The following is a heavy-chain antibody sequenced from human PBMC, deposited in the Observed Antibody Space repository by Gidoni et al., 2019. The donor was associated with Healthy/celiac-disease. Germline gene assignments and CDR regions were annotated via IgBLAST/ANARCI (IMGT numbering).Heavy chain of an antibody. D-gene: IGHD1-26*01. CDR1: GCSISSSSYY. CDR3: ARLIVGASFYFDY. CDR2: IYYSGST. Sequence: QLQLQDSRPGLVKPSETLSLTCTVSGCSISSSSYYWGWIRQPPGKGLGGIGSIYYSGSTYYNQSLKSRVTISVDTSKNQFSLKLSCVTAEDTAVYYCARLIVGASFYFDYWGQGTLVTVSS. V-gene: IGHV4-39*01. J-gene: IGHJ4*02.